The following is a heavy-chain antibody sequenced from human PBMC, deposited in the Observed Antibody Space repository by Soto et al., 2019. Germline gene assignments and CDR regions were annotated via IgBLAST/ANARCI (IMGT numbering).Heavy chain of an antibody. Sequence: PSETLSLTCAVSGFSISSGYFWGWIRQPPGKGPEWLGSIYHIGTTYYNPSVKGRVTISVDTSKNQFSLKMSSVTAADTAVYYCARDRSGYYWFDPWGQGTLVTVSS. J-gene: IGHJ5*02. V-gene: IGHV4-38-2*02. CDR1: GFSISSGYF. D-gene: IGHD3-22*01. CDR2: IYHIGTT. CDR3: ARDRSGYYWFDP.